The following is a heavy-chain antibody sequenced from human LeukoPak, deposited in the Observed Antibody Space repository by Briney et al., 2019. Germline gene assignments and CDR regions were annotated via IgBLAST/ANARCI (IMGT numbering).Heavy chain of an antibody. CDR1: GFTFSSYW. Sequence: GGSLRLSCAASGFTFSSYWMHWVRQAPGKGLVWVSRINSDGTSTTYADFVKGRFTISRDNAKNTLYLQMNSLRAEGTAVYYCARADMGGAFDIWGQGTMVTVSS. V-gene: IGHV3-74*01. J-gene: IGHJ3*02. CDR3: ARADMGGAFDI. D-gene: IGHD3-16*01. CDR2: INSDGTST.